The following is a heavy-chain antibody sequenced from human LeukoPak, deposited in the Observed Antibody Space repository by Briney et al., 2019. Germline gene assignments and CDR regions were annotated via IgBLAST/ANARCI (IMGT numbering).Heavy chain of an antibody. CDR3: AERAYSGSYYVFDY. CDR2: INHSGST. CDR1: GGSFSGYY. Sequence: SETLSLTCAVYGGSFSGYYWSWIRQPPGKGLEWIGEINHSGSTNYNPSLKSRVTISVDTSKNQFSLKLSSVTAADTAVYYCAERAYSGSYYVFDYWGQGTLVTVSS. J-gene: IGHJ4*02. D-gene: IGHD1-26*01. V-gene: IGHV4-34*01.